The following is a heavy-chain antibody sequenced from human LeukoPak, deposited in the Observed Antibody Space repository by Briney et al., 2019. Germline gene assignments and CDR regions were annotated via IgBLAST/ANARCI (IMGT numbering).Heavy chain of an antibody. CDR1: GFTFSSYS. CDR2: ISRSSNYK. J-gene: IGHJ6*04. V-gene: IGHV3-21*01. CDR3: AELGITMIGGV. Sequence: GGSLRLSCAASGFTFSSYSMNWVRQAPGKGLEWVSSISRSSNYKYYADSVKGRFTISRDNAKNSLYLQMNSLRAEDTAVYYCAELGITMIGGVWGKGTTVTISS. D-gene: IGHD3-10*02.